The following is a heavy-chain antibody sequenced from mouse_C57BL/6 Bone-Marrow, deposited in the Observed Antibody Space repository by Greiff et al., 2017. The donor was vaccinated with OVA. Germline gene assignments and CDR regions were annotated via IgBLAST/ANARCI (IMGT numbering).Heavy chain of an antibody. CDR3: ARIVDYYGSSYVSFAY. D-gene: IGHD1-1*01. V-gene: IGHV8-8*01. J-gene: IGHJ3*01. Sequence: QVTLKVSGPGILQPSQTLSLTCSFSGFSLSTFGMGVGWIRQPSGKGLEWLAHIWWDDDKYYNPALKSRLTISKDTSKNQVFLKIANVDTADTATYYCARIVDYYGSSYVSFAYWGQGTLVTVSA. CDR1: GFSLSTFGMG. CDR2: IWWDDDK.